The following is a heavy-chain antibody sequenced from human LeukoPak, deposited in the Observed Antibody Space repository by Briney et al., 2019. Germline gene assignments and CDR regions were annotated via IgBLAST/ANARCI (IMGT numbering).Heavy chain of an antibody. CDR3: ARDRRGEFDP. V-gene: IGHV4-59*01. J-gene: IGHJ5*02. CDR2: IYYSGST. D-gene: IGHD2-21*01. CDR1: GGSISSYY. Sequence: PSETLSLTCTVSGGSISSYYWSWIRQPPGKGLEWIGYIYYSGSTNYNPSLKSRVTISVDTSKNQFPLKLSSVTAADTAVYYCARDRRGEFDPWGQGTLVTVSS.